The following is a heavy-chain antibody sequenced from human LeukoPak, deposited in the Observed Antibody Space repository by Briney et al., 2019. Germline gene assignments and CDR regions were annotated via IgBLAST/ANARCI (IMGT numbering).Heavy chain of an antibody. CDR3: AKDKTTYYDFWSGYLDY. Sequence: GGSLRRSCAASGFTFSSYGMHWVRQAPGKGLEWVAFIRYDGSNKHYADSVKGRFTISRDNSKNTLYLQMNSLRAEDTAVYYCAKDKTTYYDFWSGYLDYWGQGTLVTASS. CDR2: IRYDGSNK. J-gene: IGHJ4*02. CDR1: GFTFSSYG. V-gene: IGHV3-30*02. D-gene: IGHD3-3*01.